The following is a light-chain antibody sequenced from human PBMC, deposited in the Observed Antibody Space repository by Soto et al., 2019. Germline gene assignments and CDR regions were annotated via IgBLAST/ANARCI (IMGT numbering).Light chain of an antibody. Sequence: DIQMTQSPSTLSASVGDRVIITCRASQSISSWLAWYQQKPGKAPNLLIYRASNLETGVPSRFSGSGSGTELNLTIISLKPDDFATYYCQQYNCYPWTFGQGTKVEIK. V-gene: IGKV1-5*03. J-gene: IGKJ1*01. CDR2: RAS. CDR1: QSISSW. CDR3: QQYNCYPWT.